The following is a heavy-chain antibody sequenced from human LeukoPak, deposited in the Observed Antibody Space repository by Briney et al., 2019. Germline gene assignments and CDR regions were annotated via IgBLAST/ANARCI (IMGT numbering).Heavy chain of an antibody. D-gene: IGHD3-3*01. Sequence: GGSLRLSCAASGFTFSSNYMSWVRQAPGKGLEWVSVIYSGGSTYYADSVKGRFTISRDNSKNTLYLQMNSLRAEDTAVYYCARDFWSGRNYYYGMDVWGQGTTVTVSS. CDR2: IYSGGST. J-gene: IGHJ6*02. CDR1: GFTFSSNY. V-gene: IGHV3-66*02. CDR3: ARDFWSGRNYYYGMDV.